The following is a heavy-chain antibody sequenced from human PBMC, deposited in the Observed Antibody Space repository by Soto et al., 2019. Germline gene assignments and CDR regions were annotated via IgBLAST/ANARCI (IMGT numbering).Heavy chain of an antibody. CDR2: IIPICGTA. Sequence: QVKLVQSGSELKQPGASVKVSCKASGGTFSSYAISWVRQAPGQGLEWIGVIIPICGTANYAQKLQGRVKITADESTSTAYMARSSLRSEDTAVYYCARVGGEVAATPGDDTNYYYGMEVWGQGTTVTVSS. D-gene: IGHD2-15*01. CDR3: ARVGGEVAATPGDDTNYYYGMEV. V-gene: IGHV1-69*01. J-gene: IGHJ6*02. CDR1: GGTFSSYA.